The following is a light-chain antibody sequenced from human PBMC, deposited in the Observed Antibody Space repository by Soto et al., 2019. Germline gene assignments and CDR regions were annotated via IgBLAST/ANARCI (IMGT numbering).Light chain of an antibody. CDR3: CSYAGSYTSHYV. Sequence: QSALTQPRSVSVSPGQSVTISCTGTSSDVGGYNYVSWYQQHPGKAPKLMIYDVSKRPSGVPDRFSGSKSGNTASLTISGLQAEDEADYYCCSYAGSYTSHYVFGTGTNVTVL. J-gene: IGLJ1*01. CDR2: DVS. CDR1: SSDVGGYNY. V-gene: IGLV2-11*01.